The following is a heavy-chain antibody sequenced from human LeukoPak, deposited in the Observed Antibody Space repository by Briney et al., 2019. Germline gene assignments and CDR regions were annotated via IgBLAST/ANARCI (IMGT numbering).Heavy chain of an antibody. J-gene: IGHJ4*02. Sequence: GGSLRLSCAASGFTFSSYSMNWVRQAPGKGLEWISYISSDSSTTYYADSVKGRFTVSRDNAKNSLYLQMTSLRDEDTAAYYCARVATIFDCWGQGTLVTVSS. CDR1: GFTFSSYS. CDR2: ISSDSSTT. V-gene: IGHV3-48*02. D-gene: IGHD5-12*01. CDR3: ARVATIFDC.